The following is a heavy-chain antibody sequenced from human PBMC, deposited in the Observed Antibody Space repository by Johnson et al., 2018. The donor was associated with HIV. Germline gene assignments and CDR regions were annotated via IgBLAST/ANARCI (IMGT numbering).Heavy chain of an antibody. Sequence: VQLVESGGGLVQPGGSLRLSCAASGFTVSSNYMSWVRQAPGKGLEWLANIKQDGSEKYYVDSVKGRFTISRDNAKNSLYLQMNSLRAEDTAVYYCARGRTGTKYDAFDIWGQGTMVTVSS. V-gene: IGHV3-7*04. CDR3: ARGRTGTKYDAFDI. CDR2: IKQDGSEK. J-gene: IGHJ3*02. D-gene: IGHD1-7*01. CDR1: GFTVSSNY.